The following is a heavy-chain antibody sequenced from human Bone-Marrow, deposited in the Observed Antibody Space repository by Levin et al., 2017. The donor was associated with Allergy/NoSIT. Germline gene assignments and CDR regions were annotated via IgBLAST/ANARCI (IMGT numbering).Heavy chain of an antibody. J-gene: IGHJ4*02. CDR3: AKGHSDSYYYFDS. V-gene: IGHV3-23*01. CDR2: LGGDHRV. D-gene: IGHD5-18*01. Sequence: GGSLRLSCAASGFTFNNYAMTWVRQARGKGLEWVSSLGGDHRVFYADSVKGRFTISRDNSKNTLYLQMNSLRAEDTALYYCAKGHSDSYYYFDSWGQGTLVTVSS. CDR1: GFTFNNYA.